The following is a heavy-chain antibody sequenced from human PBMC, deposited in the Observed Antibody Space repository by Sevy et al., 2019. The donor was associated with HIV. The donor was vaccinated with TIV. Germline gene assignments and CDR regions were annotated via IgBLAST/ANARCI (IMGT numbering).Heavy chain of an antibody. CDR3: VKVAGSGTYYSGDFDY. J-gene: IGHJ4*02. Sequence: GGCLRLYCAASGFTFTSQAMSWVRQAPGKGLECVSGMSSSGASTYYAESAKGRFTISRDNSKSTLYLQMNSLRAEDTALYYCVKVAGSGTYYSGDFDYWGQGTLVTVSS. CDR2: MSSSGAST. CDR1: GFTFTSQA. V-gene: IGHV3-23*01. D-gene: IGHD3-10*01.